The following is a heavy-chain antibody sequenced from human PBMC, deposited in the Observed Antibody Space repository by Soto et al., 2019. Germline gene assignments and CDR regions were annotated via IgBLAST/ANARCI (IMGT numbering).Heavy chain of an antibody. CDR3: AKDLNDGEYFDC. V-gene: IGHV3-23*01. CDR2: ISGSGGRT. CDR1: GFTFSSYA. D-gene: IGHD3-16*01. Sequence: GGSLRLSCAASGFTFSSYAMSWVRQAPGKGLEWVSLISGSGGRTYYADSVKGRFTISRDNSKNTLYLQMNSLRAEDTALYYCAKDLNDGEYFDCWGQGTLVTVSS. J-gene: IGHJ4*02.